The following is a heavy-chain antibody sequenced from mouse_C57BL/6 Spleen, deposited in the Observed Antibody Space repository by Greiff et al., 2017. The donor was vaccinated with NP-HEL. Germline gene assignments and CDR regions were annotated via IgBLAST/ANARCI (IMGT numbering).Heavy chain of an antibody. CDR1: GYTFTSYW. D-gene: IGHD2-4*01. J-gene: IGHJ4*01. CDR3: AGDYQPVYYAMDY. CDR2: INPSSGYT. V-gene: IGHV1-7*01. Sequence: VQLQQSGAELAKPGASVKLSCKASGYTFTSYWMHWVKQRPGQGLEWIGYINPSSGYTKYNQKFKDKATLTADKSSSTAYMQLSSLTYEDSAVYYCAGDYQPVYYAMDYWGQGTSVTVSS.